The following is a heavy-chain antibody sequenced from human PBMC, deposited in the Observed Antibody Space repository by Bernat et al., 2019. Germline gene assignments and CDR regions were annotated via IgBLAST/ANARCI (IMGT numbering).Heavy chain of an antibody. J-gene: IGHJ4*02. V-gene: IGHV3-48*02. CDR2: ISSSSSTI. Sequence: EVQLVESGGGLVQPGGSLRLSCAASGFTFSSYSMNWVRQAPGKGLEWVAYISSSSSTIYYADSVKGRFTISRDNAKNSLYLQMNSLRDEETAVYYCARGRRGVMQFDYWGQGTLVTVSS. D-gene: IGHD3-16*01. CDR3: ARGRRGVMQFDY. CDR1: GFTFSSYS.